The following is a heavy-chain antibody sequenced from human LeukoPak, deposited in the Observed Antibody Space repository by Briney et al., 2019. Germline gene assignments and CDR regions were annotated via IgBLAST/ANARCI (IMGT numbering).Heavy chain of an antibody. V-gene: IGHV1-18*01. J-gene: IGHJ4*02. CDR2: INTYNGNT. CDR1: GYTFTSHG. Sequence: ASVKVSCKASGYTFTSHGISWVRQAPGQGLEWMGWINTYNGNTNYAQKLQGRVSMTTDTSTSTAYMELSSLRSEDTAVYYCARAGRWLQAHFDYWGQGTLVTVSS. D-gene: IGHD5-24*01. CDR3: ARAGRWLQAHFDY.